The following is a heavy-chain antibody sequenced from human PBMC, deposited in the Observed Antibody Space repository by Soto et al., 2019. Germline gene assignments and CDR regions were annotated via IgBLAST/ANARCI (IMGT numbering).Heavy chain of an antibody. J-gene: IGHJ3*02. CDR3: ARDRHYYGSGSEDAFDI. D-gene: IGHD3-10*01. V-gene: IGHV1-69*01. Sequence: QVQLVQSGAEVKKPGSSVKVSCKASGGTFSSYAISWVRQAPGQGLEWMGGIIPIFGTANYAQKFQGRVTITADESTSTAYMELSSLRSEDTAVYYCARDRHYYGSGSEDAFDIWGQGTMVTVSS. CDR2: IIPIFGTA. CDR1: GGTFSSYA.